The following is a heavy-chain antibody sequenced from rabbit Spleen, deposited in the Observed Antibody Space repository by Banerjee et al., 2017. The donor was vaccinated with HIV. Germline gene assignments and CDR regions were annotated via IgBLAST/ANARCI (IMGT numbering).Heavy chain of an antibody. D-gene: IGHD1-1*01. CDR3: ARDLVAVIGWNFSL. CDR2: IEGGSSSFT. V-gene: IGHV1S45*01. CDR1: GVSFSGSSY. J-gene: IGHJ4*01. Sequence: QEQLVESGGGLVKPEGSLTLTCIASGVSFSGSSYMCWVRQAPEKGLEWIACIEGGSSSFTYFASWAKGRFIMSRTSSTKVTLQMTSLTAADTATYFCARDLVAVIGWNFSLWGPGTLVTVS.